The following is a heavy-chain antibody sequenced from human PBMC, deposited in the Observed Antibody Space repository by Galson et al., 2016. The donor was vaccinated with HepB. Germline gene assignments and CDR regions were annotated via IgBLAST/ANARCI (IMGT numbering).Heavy chain of an antibody. Sequence: TLYLTCAVSGGSIGSGGYSWNWIRQPPGQGLEWIGQIYDSGTNYYNPSLKSRVTMSVDRSKNQFSLKLESVTAADTAVYYCASCGYNGYGYAFDIWGQGTMVTVSS. V-gene: IGHV4-30-2*01. CDR2: IYDSGTN. D-gene: IGHD5-12*01. CDR3: ASCGYNGYGYAFDI. CDR1: GGSIGSGGYS. J-gene: IGHJ3*02.